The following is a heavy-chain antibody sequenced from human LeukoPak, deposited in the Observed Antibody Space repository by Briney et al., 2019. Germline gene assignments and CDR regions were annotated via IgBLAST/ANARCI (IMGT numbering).Heavy chain of an antibody. CDR1: GFTVSSNY. Sequence: GGSLRLSCAASGFTVSSNYMSWVRQAPGKGLEWVSVIYSGGSTYYADSVKGRFIISRDNSKNTLYLQMNSLRAEDTAVFYCARSLFTGGYYFDSWGQGTLVTVSS. CDR2: IYSGGST. V-gene: IGHV3-53*01. CDR3: ARSLFTGGYYFDS. D-gene: IGHD6-25*01. J-gene: IGHJ4*02.